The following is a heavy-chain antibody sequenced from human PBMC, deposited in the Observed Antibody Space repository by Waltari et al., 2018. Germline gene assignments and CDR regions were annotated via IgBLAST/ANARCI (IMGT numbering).Heavy chain of an antibody. J-gene: IGHJ5*02. CDR2: IYYSGST. V-gene: IGHV4-59*01. CDR3: ASSPYDFWSGYPIRPNWFDP. D-gene: IGHD3-3*01. CDR1: GGSISSYY. Sequence: QVQLQESGPGLVKPSETLSLTCTVSGGSISSYYWSWIRQPPGKGLEWIGYIYYSGSTNYNPSVKSRVTISVDTSKNQFSLKLSSVTAADTAVYYCASSPYDFWSGYPIRPNWFDPWGQGTLVTVSS.